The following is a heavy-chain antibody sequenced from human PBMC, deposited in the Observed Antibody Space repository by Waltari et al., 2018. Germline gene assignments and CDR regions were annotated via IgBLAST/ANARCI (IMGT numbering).Heavy chain of an antibody. J-gene: IGHJ5*01. D-gene: IGHD6-19*01. Sequence: EVQLVESGGGLVQPGGSLRLSCAASGFTLSKYWMHWVRQAPGKGLVWVSRINEDGKTTTYADSVKGRFTISRDNAKNTMYLQMKSLRPEDTAVYFCARDLAGRDDSWGQGTLVTVSS. CDR2: INEDGKTT. CDR3: ARDLAGRDDS. V-gene: IGHV3-74*01. CDR1: GFTLSKYW.